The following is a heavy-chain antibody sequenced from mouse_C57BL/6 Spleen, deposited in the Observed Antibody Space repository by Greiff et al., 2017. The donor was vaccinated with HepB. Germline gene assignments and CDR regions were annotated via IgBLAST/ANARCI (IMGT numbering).Heavy chain of an antibody. V-gene: IGHV5-4*01. CDR1: GFTFSSYA. CDR2: ISDGGSYT. CDR3: GRGGRTSYSRVAY. J-gene: IGHJ3*01. Sequence: EVHLVESGGGLVKPGGSLKLSCAASGFTFSSYAMSWVRQTPEKRLEWVATISDGGSYTYYPDNVKGRFTISRDNAKNNLYLQMSHLKSEDTAMYYWGRGGRTSYSRVAYWGQGTLVTVSA. D-gene: IGHD2-12*01.